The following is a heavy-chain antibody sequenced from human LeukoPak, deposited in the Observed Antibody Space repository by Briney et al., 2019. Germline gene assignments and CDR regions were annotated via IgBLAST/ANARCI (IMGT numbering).Heavy chain of an antibody. CDR2: IYYSGST. Sequence: SETLSLTCTVSGGSISSYYWSWIRQPPGKGLEWIGYIYYSGSTNYNPYLKSRVTISVDTSKNQFSLKLSSVTAADTAVYYCASGYEATYYFDYWGQGTLVTVSS. CDR3: ASGYEATYYFDY. CDR1: GGSISSYY. J-gene: IGHJ4*02. V-gene: IGHV4-59*01. D-gene: IGHD5-12*01.